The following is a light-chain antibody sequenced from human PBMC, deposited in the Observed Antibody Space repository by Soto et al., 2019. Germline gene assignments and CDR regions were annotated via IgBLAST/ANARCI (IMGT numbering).Light chain of an antibody. CDR1: QSVSSY. J-gene: IGKJ4*01. CDR2: DAS. V-gene: IGKV3-11*01. CDR3: QQRSSWTLT. Sequence: EIVLTQSPATLSLSPGERATLSCRAIQSVSSYLAWYQQRPGQVPRLLIFDASKRATGIPARFSGSGSGTDFTLIINSLDPEEFAVYYCQQRSSWTLTFGGGTKVEIK.